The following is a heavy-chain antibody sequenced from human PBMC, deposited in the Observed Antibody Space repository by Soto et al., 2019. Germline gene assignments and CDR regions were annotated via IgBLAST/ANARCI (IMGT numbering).Heavy chain of an antibody. Sequence: GGSLRLSCAASGFNFSNHWMHWVRQRPAEGLVWVSRITSDGKSKAYAESVKGRFAISRDNAKNTLYLQMNGLTAEDTAVYYCARESGDWPLNWFDPWGQGTLVTV. CDR2: ITSDGKSK. CDR1: GFNFSNHW. CDR3: ARESGDWPLNWFDP. J-gene: IGHJ5*02. D-gene: IGHD2-21*02. V-gene: IGHV3-74*01.